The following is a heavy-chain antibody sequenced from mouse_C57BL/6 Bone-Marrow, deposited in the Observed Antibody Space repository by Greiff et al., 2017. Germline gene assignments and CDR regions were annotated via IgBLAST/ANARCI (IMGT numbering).Heavy chain of an antibody. Sequence: QVQLQQPGAELVRPGSSVKLSCKASGYTFTSYWMHWVKQRPIQGLEWIGNIDPSDSETHYNQKFKDKATLTVDKSSSTAYMQLSSLTSEDSAVYYCARSGSPYYFDNWGQGTTLTVSS. J-gene: IGHJ2*01. D-gene: IGHD1-1*01. CDR2: IDPSDSET. CDR3: ARSGSPYYFDN. CDR1: GYTFTSYW. V-gene: IGHV1-52*01.